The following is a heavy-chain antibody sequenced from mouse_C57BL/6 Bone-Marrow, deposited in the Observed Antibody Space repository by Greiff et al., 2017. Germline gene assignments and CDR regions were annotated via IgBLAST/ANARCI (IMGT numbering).Heavy chain of an antibody. CDR1: GYAFSSSW. D-gene: IGHD1-1*02. V-gene: IGHV1-82*01. CDR2: IYPGDGDT. CDR3: ARGLSVFAY. Sequence: QVQLQQSGPELVKPGASVKISCKASGYAFSSSWMNWVKQRPGKGLEWIGRIYPGDGDTNYNGKFKGKATLTADKSSSTAYMQLSSLTSEDSAVYFYARGLSVFAYWGQGTLVTVSA. J-gene: IGHJ3*01.